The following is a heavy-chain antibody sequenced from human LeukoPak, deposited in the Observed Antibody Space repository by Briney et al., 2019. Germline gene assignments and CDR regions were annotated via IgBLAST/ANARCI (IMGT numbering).Heavy chain of an antibody. V-gene: IGHV4-39*07. Sequence: PSETLPLTCTVSGGSISSSSYYWGWIRQPPGKGLEGIVSIYYSWSTYYTPSLKSRVTISVDTSKNQFSLKLSSVTAADTAVYYCARVLGLYSYGYIDYWGQGTLVTVSS. CDR2: IYYSWST. CDR1: GGSISSSSYY. J-gene: IGHJ4*02. D-gene: IGHD5-18*01. CDR3: ARVLGLYSYGYIDY.